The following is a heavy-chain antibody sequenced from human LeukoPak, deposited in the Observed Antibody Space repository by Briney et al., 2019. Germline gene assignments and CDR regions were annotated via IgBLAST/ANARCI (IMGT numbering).Heavy chain of an antibody. J-gene: IGHJ4*02. V-gene: IGHV3-74*01. CDR1: GFTFSSYW. CDR3: ARSDYGDSADY. Sequence: GGSLRLSCAASGFTFSSYWMHWVRQAPGKGLVWVSRINGDGSSTNYADSVKGRFTISRDNVKNTLYLQMNSLRAEDTAVYYCARSDYGDSADYWGQGTLVTVSS. D-gene: IGHD4-17*01. CDR2: INGDGSST.